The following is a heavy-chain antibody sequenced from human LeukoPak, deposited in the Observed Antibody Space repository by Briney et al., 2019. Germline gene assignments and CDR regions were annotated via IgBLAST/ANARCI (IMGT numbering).Heavy chain of an antibody. CDR2: ISGYNGNT. D-gene: IGHD2-2*01. Sequence: GASVKVSCKASGYTFSSYAIAWVRQAPGQGLEWMGWISGYNGNTKYLENDGRKFQGRVAMTTDTSTRTAYLELGSLRSDDTAVYYCARVRVVPAALGANWFDPWGQGTLVTVSS. CDR1: GYTFSSYA. J-gene: IGHJ5*02. V-gene: IGHV1-18*04. CDR3: ARVRVVPAALGANWFDP.